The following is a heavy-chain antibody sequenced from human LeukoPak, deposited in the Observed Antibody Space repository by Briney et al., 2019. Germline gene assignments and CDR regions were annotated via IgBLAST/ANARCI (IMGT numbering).Heavy chain of an antibody. V-gene: IGHV3-23*01. CDR3: AKLYYDYVWGSYRYYFFDD. CDR1: GFTFSSYA. J-gene: IGHJ4*02. Sequence: PGGSLRLSCAASGFTFSSYAMSWVRQAPGKGLEWVSGLSGSGGSTYYAESVKGRFTISRDNSKNTVFLQMNSLRAEDTALYYCAKLYYDYVWGSYRYYFFDDWGQGTPVTVPS. CDR2: LSGSGGST. D-gene: IGHD3-16*02.